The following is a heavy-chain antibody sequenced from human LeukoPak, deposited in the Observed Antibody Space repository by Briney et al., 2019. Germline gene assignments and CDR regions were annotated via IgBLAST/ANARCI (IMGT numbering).Heavy chain of an antibody. V-gene: IGHV4-59*01. Sequence: SETLSLTCTVSGGSINSYYWTWIRQPPGKGLEWIGYIYYSGSTHYNPSLNSRVTISMDTSKNQFSLKLSSVTAADTAVYYCARTSRHFYGSGSNLTPWPADMDVWGQGTTVTVSS. J-gene: IGHJ6*02. CDR1: GGSINSYY. CDR3: ARTSRHFYGSGSNLTPWPADMDV. CDR2: IYYSGST. D-gene: IGHD3-10*01.